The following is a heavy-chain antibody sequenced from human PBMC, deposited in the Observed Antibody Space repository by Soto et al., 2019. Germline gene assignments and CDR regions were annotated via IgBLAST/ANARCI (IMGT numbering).Heavy chain of an antibody. CDR2: ISYDGTNK. D-gene: IGHD4-17*01. CDR3: AKDLQSYGDYDYYCYGMDV. Sequence: QVQLVESGGGEVQPGRSLTISCAASGFTFSTYGMHWVRQTQGKGLEWVAVISYDGTNKFYSDSVKGRFTISRDNFKNTLTLQMNSLRADDTAFYSCAKDLQSYGDYDYYCYGMDVWGLGTRVTVSS. V-gene: IGHV3-30*18. J-gene: IGHJ6*02. CDR1: GFTFSTYG.